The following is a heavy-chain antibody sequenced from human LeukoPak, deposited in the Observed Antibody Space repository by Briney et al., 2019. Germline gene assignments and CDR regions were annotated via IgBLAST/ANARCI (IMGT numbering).Heavy chain of an antibody. J-gene: IGHJ4*02. V-gene: IGHV4-39*01. D-gene: IGHD6-6*01. CDR1: GGSISSSSYY. CDR3: ARSIAPDYYFDY. Sequence: SETLSLTCTVSGGSISSSSYYWGWIRQPPGKGLEWIGSIYYSGSTYYNPSLKSRVTISVDTSKNQFSLKLSSVTAAGTAVYYCARSIAPDYYFDYWGQGTLVTVSS. CDR2: IYYSGST.